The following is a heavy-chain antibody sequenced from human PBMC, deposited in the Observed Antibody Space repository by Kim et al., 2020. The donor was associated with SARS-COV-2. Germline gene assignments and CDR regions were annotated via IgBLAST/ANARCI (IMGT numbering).Heavy chain of an antibody. CDR3: AREGRHCSGTACYLFDY. Sequence: GGSLRLSCAASGFIFDTYAMHWVRQTPGRRLEYVSAISSNGADPYYADSVKGRFIISRDNSKNTMYLQMGSLRAEDMAVYYCAREGRHCSGTACYLFDYWGQGTLGTVSA. CDR2: ISSNGADP. CDR1: GFIFDTYA. J-gene: IGHJ4*02. V-gene: IGHV3-64*02. D-gene: IGHD2-2*01.